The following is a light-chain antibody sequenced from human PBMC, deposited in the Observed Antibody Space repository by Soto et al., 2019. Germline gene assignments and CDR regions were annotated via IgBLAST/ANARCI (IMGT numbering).Light chain of an antibody. J-gene: IGLJ1*01. CDR3: SSYVDSNNLI. V-gene: IGLV2-8*01. CDR2: EVS. Sequence: SVLTNPASVSGSPGQSITLSCPSTSSDVGAYYSVSWYQHHPGKAPKLMIYEVSKRPSGVPARFSGSKSGNTASLTVSGLQAEDEADYYCSSYVDSNNLIFGPGTEGNV. CDR1: SSDVGAYYS.